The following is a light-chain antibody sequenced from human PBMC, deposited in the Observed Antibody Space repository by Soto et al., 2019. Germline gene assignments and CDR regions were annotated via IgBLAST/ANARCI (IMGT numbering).Light chain of an antibody. V-gene: IGKV1-39*01. Sequence: DIQMTRSRSSLSASVGCRFTITCLASQSISNELNLYQDRPGKSPKLLISTASSLQSGVPSKFSGSVSGTDGTFPLSSLQREDGSTYYCQQSYSTPYTFGQGTKVDIK. CDR3: QQSYSTPYT. J-gene: IGKJ2*01. CDR1: QSISNE. CDR2: TAS.